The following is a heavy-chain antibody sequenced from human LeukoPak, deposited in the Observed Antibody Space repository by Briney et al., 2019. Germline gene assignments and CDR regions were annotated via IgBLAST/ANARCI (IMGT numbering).Heavy chain of an antibody. D-gene: IGHD4-23*01. Sequence: GGSLRLSCAASGFTFSSYAMSWVRQAPGKGLEWVSAISGSGGSTYYADSVKGRFTISRDNSKNTLYLQMNSLRAEDTAVYYCAKVTLYGGNSPADYWGQGTLVTVSS. J-gene: IGHJ4*02. V-gene: IGHV3-23*01. CDR1: GFTFSSYA. CDR2: ISGSGGST. CDR3: AKVTLYGGNSPADY.